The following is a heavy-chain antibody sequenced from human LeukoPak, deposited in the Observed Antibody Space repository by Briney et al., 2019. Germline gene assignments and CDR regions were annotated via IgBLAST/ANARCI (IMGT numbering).Heavy chain of an antibody. V-gene: IGHV3-7*01. CDR2: IKQDGSEK. CDR1: GFTFSSYW. CDR3: ARGPAPYYDILTGYSDFDY. J-gene: IGHJ4*02. Sequence: GGSLRLSCAASGFTFSSYWMSWVRQAPRKGLEWVANIKQDGSEKYYVDSVKGRFTISRDNAKNSLYLQMNSLRAEDTAVYYCARGPAPYYDILTGYSDFDYWGQGTLVTVSS. D-gene: IGHD3-9*01.